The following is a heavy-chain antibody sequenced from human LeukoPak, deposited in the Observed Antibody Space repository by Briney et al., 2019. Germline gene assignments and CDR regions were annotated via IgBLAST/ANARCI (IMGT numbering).Heavy chain of an antibody. CDR1: GGSISSYY. CDR2: IYYSGST. CDR3: ARAAIAVAPLGWPATEYYFDY. J-gene: IGHJ4*02. V-gene: IGHV4-59*01. D-gene: IGHD6-19*01. Sequence: SETLSLTCTVSGGSISSYYWSWIRQPPGKGLEWIGYIYYSGSTNYNPSLKSRVTISVDTSKNQFSLKLSSVTAADTAVYYCARAAIAVAPLGWPATEYYFDYWGQGTLVTVSS.